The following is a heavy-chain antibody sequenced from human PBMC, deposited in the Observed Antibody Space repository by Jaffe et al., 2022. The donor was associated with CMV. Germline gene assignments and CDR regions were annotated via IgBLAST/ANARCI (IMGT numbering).Heavy chain of an antibody. V-gene: IGHV3-23*04. D-gene: IGHD6-19*01. CDR2: IGSGSGTDT. J-gene: IGHJ5*01. CDR1: GFTFSTYA. Sequence: EVQLVESGGGLVQPGGSLRLSCAASGFTFSTYAMSWVRQAPQKGLEWVSGIGSGSGTDTHYADSVKGRFAVSRDNSKNTLYLQMSGLRAEDTAIYYCARPMLPVAGTRWFDSWGQGTLVTVSS. CDR3: ARPMLPVAGTRWFDS.